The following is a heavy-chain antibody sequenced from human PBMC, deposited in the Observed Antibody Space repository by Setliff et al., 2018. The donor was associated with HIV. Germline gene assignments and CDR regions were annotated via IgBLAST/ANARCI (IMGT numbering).Heavy chain of an antibody. CDR1: GGSISSYY. CDR2: IYTSGST. J-gene: IGHJ4*02. CDR3: VRQADCGGDCVLGY. Sequence: SETLSLTCTVSGGSISSYYWSWIRQPAGKGLEWIGRIYTSGSTNYNPSLKSRVTMSIDTSKSQFSLKLSSVTAADTAVYYCVRQADCGGDCVLGYWGQGTLVTVSS. D-gene: IGHD2-21*02. V-gene: IGHV4-4*07.